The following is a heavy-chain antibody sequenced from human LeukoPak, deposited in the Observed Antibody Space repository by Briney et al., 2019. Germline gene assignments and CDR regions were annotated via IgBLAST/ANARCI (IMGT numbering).Heavy chain of an antibody. CDR3: AEAVATRSLAFDY. CDR2: ISGSGGST. Sequence: QPGGSLRLSCAASGFTFSSYAMSWVRQAPGKGLEWVSTISGSGGSTYYADSVKGRFTISRDNSKNTLYLQMNSLRAEDTAVYYCAEAVATRSLAFDYWGQGTLVTVSS. D-gene: IGHD5-12*01. V-gene: IGHV3-23*01. CDR1: GFTFSSYA. J-gene: IGHJ4*02.